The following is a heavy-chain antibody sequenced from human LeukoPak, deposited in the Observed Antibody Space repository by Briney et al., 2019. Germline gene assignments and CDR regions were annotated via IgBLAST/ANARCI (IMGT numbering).Heavy chain of an antibody. CDR2: ISYDGSNK. Sequence: GGSLRLSCAASGFTFSDYNMHWVRQAPGPGLGWVAVISYDGSNKYYADSVKGRFTISRDNSKNTLYLQMNSLRAEDTAVYYCAKENSKGFDPWGQGTLVTVSS. D-gene: IGHD4-11*01. CDR3: AKENSKGFDP. CDR1: GFTFSDYN. J-gene: IGHJ5*02. V-gene: IGHV3-30*18.